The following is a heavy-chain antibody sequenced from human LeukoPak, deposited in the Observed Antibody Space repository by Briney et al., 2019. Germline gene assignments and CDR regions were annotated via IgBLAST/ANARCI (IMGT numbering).Heavy chain of an antibody. V-gene: IGHV3-20*04. J-gene: IGHJ4*02. CDR2: INRNGGST. CDR3: VRDGGVSGYDLLDY. Sequence: GGSLRLSCEASGFTFDDYGMSWVRQPPGKGLEWVSGINRNGGSTDYADSVKARFSISRDNARNSLSLQMNSLRAEDTAVYYCVRDGGVSGYDLLDYWGQGTLVTVSS. D-gene: IGHD5-12*01. CDR1: GFTFDDYG.